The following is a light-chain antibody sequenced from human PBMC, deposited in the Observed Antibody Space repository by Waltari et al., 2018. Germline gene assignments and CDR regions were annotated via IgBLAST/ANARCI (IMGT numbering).Light chain of an antibody. Sequence: QSVLTQPPSASGTPGQRVTISCSGSSSNIGSNTVNWYQQLPGTAPKLLIYSNNQRPSGVPDRFSGSNSGHSAALDRSGLKSEDEADYYRAAWDDSLNGWVFGGGTKLTVL. J-gene: IGLJ3*02. CDR3: AAWDDSLNGWV. CDR2: SNN. CDR1: SSNIGSNT. V-gene: IGLV1-44*01.